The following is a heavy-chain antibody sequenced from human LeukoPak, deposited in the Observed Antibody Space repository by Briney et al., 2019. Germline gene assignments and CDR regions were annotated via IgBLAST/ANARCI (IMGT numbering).Heavy chain of an antibody. V-gene: IGHV3-21*01. D-gene: IGHD4-11*01. CDR2: ISSSSSYI. CDR1: GFTFSSYS. J-gene: IGHJ4*02. CDR3: ARSRSTVTGYFDY. Sequence: GGSLRLSCAASGFTFSSYSMNWVRQAPGKGLEWVSSISSSSSYIYYADSVKGRFTISRDNAKNSLYLQMNSLRAEDTAVYYCARSRSTVTGYFDYWGQGTLVTVSS.